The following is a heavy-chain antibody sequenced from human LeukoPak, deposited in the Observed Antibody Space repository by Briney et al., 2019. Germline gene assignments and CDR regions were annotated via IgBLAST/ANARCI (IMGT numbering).Heavy chain of an antibody. J-gene: IGHJ4*02. V-gene: IGHV3-48*03. CDR2: TSTGSRNV. CDR1: GFNFSDYE. CDR3: ARGGTVTYYFDH. Sequence: SGGSLRLSCAASGFNFSDYEMNWLRQAPGKGLEWLSYTSTGSRNVKYADSVKGRFTISRDNARSSLYLQMTNLRVEDTAVYFCARGGTVTYYFDHWGQGILVAVSS. D-gene: IGHD4-17*01.